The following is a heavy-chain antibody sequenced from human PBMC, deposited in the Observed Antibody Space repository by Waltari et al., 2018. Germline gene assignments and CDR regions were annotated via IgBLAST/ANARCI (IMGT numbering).Heavy chain of an antibody. CDR1: GGSISSSSYY. V-gene: IGHV4-39*07. CDR3: ARDRGIAASWGIF. D-gene: IGHD6-13*01. CDR2: IYYSGST. J-gene: IGHJ1*01. Sequence: QLQLQESGPGLVKPSETLSLTCTVSGGSISSSSYYWGWIRQPPGKGLEWIGSIYYSGSTYYNPSRKSRVTISVDTSKNQFSLKLSSVTAADTAGYYCARDRGIAASWGIFWGQGTLVTVSS.